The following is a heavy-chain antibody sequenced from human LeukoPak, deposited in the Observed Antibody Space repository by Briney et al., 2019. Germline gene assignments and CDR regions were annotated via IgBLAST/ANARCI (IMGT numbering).Heavy chain of an antibody. CDR3: AKDWEPIPRESAFDI. Sequence: GGSLRLSCAASGFTFRSYGMHWVRQAPGKGFEWVAVIWHGGSNKYYADSVKGRFTISRDNSKNTLYLQMNSLRAEDTAVYYCAKDWEPIPRESAFDIWGQGTMVTVSS. V-gene: IGHV3-30*02. CDR2: IWHGGSNK. D-gene: IGHD1-26*01. CDR1: GFTFRSYG. J-gene: IGHJ3*02.